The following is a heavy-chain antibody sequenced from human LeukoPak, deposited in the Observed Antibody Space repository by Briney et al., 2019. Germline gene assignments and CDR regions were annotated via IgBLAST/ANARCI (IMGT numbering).Heavy chain of an antibody. Sequence: GGSLRLSCAASGFTFSSYSMNWVRQAPGKGLEWVSSISSSSSYIYYADSVKGRFTISRDNAKNSLYLQMNSLRAEDTAVYYCASPRRPYYYDSSGYYSDGAFDIWGQGTMVTVSS. CDR2: ISSSSSYI. CDR1: GFTFSSYS. D-gene: IGHD3-22*01. J-gene: IGHJ3*02. V-gene: IGHV3-21*01. CDR3: ASPRRPYYYDSSGYYSDGAFDI.